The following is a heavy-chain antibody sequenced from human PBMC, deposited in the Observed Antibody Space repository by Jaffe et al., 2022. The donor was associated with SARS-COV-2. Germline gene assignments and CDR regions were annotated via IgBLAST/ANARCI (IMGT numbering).Heavy chain of an antibody. J-gene: IGHJ4*02. D-gene: IGHD3-10*01. Sequence: EVQLVESGGGLIKPGGSLRLSCAASGFTFSTAWMGWVRQAPGKGLEWVGRIVSKDVGGKTDLATPVKGRFTISRDDSKNTLYLQINSLKTEDTAVYYCTTDLGILVRGVIMDYWGQGILVAVSA. CDR2: IVSKDVGGKT. V-gene: IGHV3-15*04. CDR1: GFTFSTAW. CDR3: TTDLGILVRGVIMDY.